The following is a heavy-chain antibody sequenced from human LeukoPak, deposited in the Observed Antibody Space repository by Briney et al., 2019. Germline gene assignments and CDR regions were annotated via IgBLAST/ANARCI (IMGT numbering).Heavy chain of an antibody. V-gene: IGHV1-2*02. J-gene: IGHJ5*02. CDR2: IDPDSGGT. CDR3: ARVHRSGGWTLTLDP. D-gene: IGHD5-12*01. CDR1: GYTFTGYF. Sequence: ASVKVSCKASGYTFTGYFMHWVRQAPAQGLEWMGWIDPDSGGTNYAQVFQGRVTVTRDKSISTAYMELSRLRSDDTAVYYCARVHRSGGWTLTLDPCSQATLVSVSS.